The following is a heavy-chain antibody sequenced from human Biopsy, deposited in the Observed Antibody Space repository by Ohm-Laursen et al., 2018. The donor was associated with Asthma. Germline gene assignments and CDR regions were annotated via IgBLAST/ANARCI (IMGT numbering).Heavy chain of an antibody. V-gene: IGHV3-30*03. CDR3: ARVDGVVEAATRLGGMDV. CDR2: ISFDGSNK. D-gene: IGHD2-15*01. Sequence: SLRLSCAASGFTVSRDHMFWVRQAPGKGLEWVAVISFDGSNKYYADSVKGRFTISRDNSKNTLYLQMTSLSAEDSAVYYCARVDGVVEAATRLGGMDVWGQGTTVTVSS. J-gene: IGHJ6*02. CDR1: GFTVSRDH.